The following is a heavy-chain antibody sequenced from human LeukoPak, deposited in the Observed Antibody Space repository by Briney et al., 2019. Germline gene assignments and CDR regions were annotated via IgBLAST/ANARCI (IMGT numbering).Heavy chain of an antibody. CDR1: RGTVSSYT. Sequence: GASVKVSCKASRGTVSSYTISWVRQAPGPGLEWMGGIIPIFGTANYAQTFQGRVTITADESTSTAYMELSSLRSEDTAVYYCARGVTGRYCSSTSCHWRAWFDPWGQGTLVTVSS. CDR2: IIPIFGTA. CDR3: ARGVTGRYCSSTSCHWRAWFDP. J-gene: IGHJ5*02. V-gene: IGHV1-69*13. D-gene: IGHD2-2*01.